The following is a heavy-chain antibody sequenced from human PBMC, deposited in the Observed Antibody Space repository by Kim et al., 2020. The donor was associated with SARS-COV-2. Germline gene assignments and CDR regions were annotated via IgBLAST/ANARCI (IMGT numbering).Heavy chain of an antibody. Sequence: GGSLRLSCASSGFIFSDYYMSWIRQAPGKGLEWVSYISSSSSYTNYAYAVKGRFTISRDNAKNSLYLQMNSLRAEDTAVYYCARDLRTYDYVWGSYRYKSFDYWGQGTLVTVSS. CDR1: GFIFSDYY. CDR2: ISSSSSYT. J-gene: IGHJ4*02. V-gene: IGHV3-11*05. D-gene: IGHD3-16*02. CDR3: ARDLRTYDYVWGSYRYKSFDY.